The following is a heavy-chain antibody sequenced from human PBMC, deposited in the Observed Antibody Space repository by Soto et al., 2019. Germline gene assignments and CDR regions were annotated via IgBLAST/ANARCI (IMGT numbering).Heavy chain of an antibody. D-gene: IGHD3-22*01. CDR1: GFTFSSYS. Sequence: WSLRLSCAASGFTFSSYSMNWVRQAPGKGLEWVSYISSSSSTIYYADSVKGRFTISRDNAKNSLYLQMNSLRDEDTAVYYCARDLRSSGYYPTPFDYWGQGTLVTVSS. CDR2: ISSSSSTI. J-gene: IGHJ4*02. CDR3: ARDLRSSGYYPTPFDY. V-gene: IGHV3-48*02.